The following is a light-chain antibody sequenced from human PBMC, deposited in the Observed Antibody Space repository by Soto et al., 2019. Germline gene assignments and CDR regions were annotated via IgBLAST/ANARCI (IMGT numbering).Light chain of an antibody. Sequence: TVVTQEPSFSVSPGGTVTLTCGLSSGSVSAGYYPSWYQQTPGQAPRTLIYSTNTRPSGVPDRFSGSILGNKAALTITGAQAEDECDYYCVLYMGSGISVFGGGTKLTVL. V-gene: IGLV8-61*01. CDR3: VLYMGSGISV. J-gene: IGLJ2*01. CDR1: SGSVSAGYY. CDR2: STN.